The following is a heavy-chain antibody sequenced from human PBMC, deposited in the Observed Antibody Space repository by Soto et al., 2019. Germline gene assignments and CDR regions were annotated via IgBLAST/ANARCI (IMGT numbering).Heavy chain of an antibody. CDR3: ARLKVGATNYYYGMDV. CDR2: IYPGDSDT. Sequence: GESLKISCKGSGYSFTSYWIGWVRQMPGKGLEWMGIIYPGDSDTRYSPSFQGQVTISADKSISTAYLQWSSLKASDTAMYYCARLKVGATNYYYGMDVWGQGNTVTVSS. CDR1: GYSFTSYW. J-gene: IGHJ6*02. V-gene: IGHV5-51*01. D-gene: IGHD1-26*01.